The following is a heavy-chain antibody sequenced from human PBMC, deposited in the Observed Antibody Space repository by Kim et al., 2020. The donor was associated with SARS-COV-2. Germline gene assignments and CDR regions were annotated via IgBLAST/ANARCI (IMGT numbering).Heavy chain of an antibody. D-gene: IGHD3-22*01. V-gene: IGHV4-59*08. CDR2: IYYSGST. Sequence: SETLSLTCTVSGGSISSYYWSWIRQPPGKGLEWIGYIYYSGSTNYNPSLKSRVTISLDTSKNQFSLKLSSVTAADTAVYYCASSIDSSGFYYIPYWGQGTLVTVSS. J-gene: IGHJ4*02. CDR3: ASSIDSSGFYYIPY. CDR1: GGSISSYY.